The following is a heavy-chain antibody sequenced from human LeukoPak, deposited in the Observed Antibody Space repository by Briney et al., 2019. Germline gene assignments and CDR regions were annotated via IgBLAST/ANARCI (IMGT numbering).Heavy chain of an antibody. CDR1: GFTFSSYD. Sequence: GGSLRLSCAGSGFTFSSYDMHWVRQTTGRGLEWVSGIGTAGDTYSPGSVKGRFTISRENAKNSLYLQMNSLRAGDTAVYYCAKRSGLAALDYWGQGTLVTVSS. CDR2: IGTAGDT. CDR3: AKRSGLAALDY. J-gene: IGHJ4*02. V-gene: IGHV3-13*01. D-gene: IGHD6-13*01.